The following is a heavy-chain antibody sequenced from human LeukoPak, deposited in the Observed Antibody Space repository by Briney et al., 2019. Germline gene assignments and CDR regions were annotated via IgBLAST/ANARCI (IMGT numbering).Heavy chain of an antibody. Sequence: SETLSLTCTVSGGSISSYYWSWIRQPPGKGLEWIGYIYYSGSTNYNPSLKSRVTISVDTSKNQFSLKLTSVTAADTAVYYCARVRSRDGYNYGLLDYWGQGTLVTVSS. CDR3: ARVRSRDGYNYGLLDY. CDR1: GGSISSYY. V-gene: IGHV4-59*08. J-gene: IGHJ4*02. D-gene: IGHD5-24*01. CDR2: IYYSGST.